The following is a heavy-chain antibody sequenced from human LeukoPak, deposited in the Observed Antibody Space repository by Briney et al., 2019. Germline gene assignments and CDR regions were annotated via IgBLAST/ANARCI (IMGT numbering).Heavy chain of an antibody. Sequence: ASVKVSCKASGYPFSAHFLNWVRQAPGQRLEWMGWINAGNGYTKYSQNFQGRVTITRDTSASTAYMELSSLRSEDTAVYYCARGGFTGGFIWGQGTLVTVSS. CDR2: INAGNGYT. J-gene: IGHJ4*02. CDR1: GYPFSAHF. V-gene: IGHV1-3*01. CDR3: ARGGFTGGFI. D-gene: IGHD3-16*01.